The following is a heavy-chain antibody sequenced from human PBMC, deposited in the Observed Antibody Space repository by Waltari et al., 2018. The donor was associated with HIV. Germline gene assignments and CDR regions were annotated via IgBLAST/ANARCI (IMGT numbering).Heavy chain of an antibody. CDR3: ARDSIYSGYDY. CDR1: GYTLTGSY. CDR2: INPNSGGT. D-gene: IGHD5-12*01. V-gene: IGHV1-2*02. J-gene: IGHJ4*02. Sequence: QVQLVQSAAEGKKPGASVKVSCQASGYTLTGSYMHWGRQAPGQGLEWMGWINPNSGGTNYAQKFQGRVTMTRDTSISTAYMELSRLRSDDTAVYYCARDSIYSGYDYWGQGTLVTVSS.